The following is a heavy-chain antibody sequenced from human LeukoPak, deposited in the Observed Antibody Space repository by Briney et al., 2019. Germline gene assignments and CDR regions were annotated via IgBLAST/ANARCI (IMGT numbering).Heavy chain of an antibody. V-gene: IGHV3-49*04. Sequence: SGGSLRLSCAASGFTFCDYAMSWVRQAPGKGLEWVGFIRTEAYDGATDYGASVKGPFTVSRDDSKNIAYLQMNSLNTEDTAVYYCTRTFGYYYFYMDVWGKGTTVSVSS. J-gene: IGHJ6*03. CDR3: TRTFGYYYFYMDV. CDR2: IRTEAYDGAT. D-gene: IGHD3-16*01. CDR1: GFTFCDYA.